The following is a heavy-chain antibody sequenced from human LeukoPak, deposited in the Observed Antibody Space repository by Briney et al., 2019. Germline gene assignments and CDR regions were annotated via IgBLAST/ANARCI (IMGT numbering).Heavy chain of an antibody. J-gene: IGHJ4*02. V-gene: IGHV4-39*01. CDR2: IYSSGST. CDR3: ARVSDYSNDY. D-gene: IGHD4-11*01. Sequence: SETLSLTCTVSSGSISSSSYYWGWIRQPPGKGLEWIGSIYSSGSTYYNSSLKSRVTISIDTSKNQVSLKMSSVTAADTAVYYCARVSDYSNDYWGQGTLVTVSS. CDR1: SGSISSSSYY.